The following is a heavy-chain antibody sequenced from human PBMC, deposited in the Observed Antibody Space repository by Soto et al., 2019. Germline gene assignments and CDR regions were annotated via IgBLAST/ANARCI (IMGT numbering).Heavy chain of an antibody. CDR1: LLACSSTE. J-gene: IGHJ3*01. CDR3: ARGSRTIFGVVTTGACDL. CDR2: IGTAGDP. Sequence: GGRLRVEGPPSLLACSSTEIHWCRKATGKGLEWVSAIGTAGDPYYPGSVKGRFTISRENAKNSLYLQMNSLRAGDTAVYYCARGSRTIFGVVTTGACDLWGQCTMVTDSS. V-gene: IGHV3-13*05. D-gene: IGHD3-3*01.